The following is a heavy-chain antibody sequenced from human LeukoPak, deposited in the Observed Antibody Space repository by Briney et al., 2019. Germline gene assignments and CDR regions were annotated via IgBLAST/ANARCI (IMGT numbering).Heavy chain of an antibody. CDR2: IWYDGSNK. CDR1: GFTFSRHG. Sequence: GGSLRLSCAASGFTFSRHGMHWVRQAPGKGLEWVAVIWYDGSNKYYADSVKGRFTISRDSSKNTLYLQMNSLRAEDTAVYYCARDAYGDYYFDFWGQGTLVTVSS. CDR3: ARDAYGDYYFDF. D-gene: IGHD4-17*01. V-gene: IGHV3-33*01. J-gene: IGHJ4*02.